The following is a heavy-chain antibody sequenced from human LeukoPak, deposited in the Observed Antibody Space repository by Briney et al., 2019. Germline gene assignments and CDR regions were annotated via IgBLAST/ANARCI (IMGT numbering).Heavy chain of an antibody. CDR1: GGSISSYY. D-gene: IGHD2-2*01. CDR3: ARILGEYQLLLNNWFDP. V-gene: IGHV4-59*01. J-gene: IGHJ5*02. Sequence: SETLSLTCTVSGGSISSYYWSWIRQPPGKGLEWIGYIYYSGSTNYNPSLKSRVTISVDTSKNQFSLKLSSVTAADTAVYYCARILGEYQLLLNNWFDPWGQGTLVTVSS. CDR2: IYYSGST.